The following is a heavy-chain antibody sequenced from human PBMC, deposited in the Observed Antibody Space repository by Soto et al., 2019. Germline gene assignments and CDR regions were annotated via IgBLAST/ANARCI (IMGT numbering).Heavy chain of an antibody. CDR2: VYHTGRT. Sequence: SETLSLTCTVSGGSFNSGSYSWSWIRQPPGKGLEWIGYVYHTGRTSYNPSLKSRVSISMDTSKNQFSLNLDSVTAADTAVYFCARDFAYFDSWGQGTLVTGSS. V-gene: IGHV4-61*01. CDR3: ARDFAYFDS. J-gene: IGHJ4*02. D-gene: IGHD3-3*01. CDR1: GGSFNSGSYS.